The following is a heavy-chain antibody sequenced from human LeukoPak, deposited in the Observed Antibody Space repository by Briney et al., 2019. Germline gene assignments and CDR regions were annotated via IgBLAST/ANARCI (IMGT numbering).Heavy chain of an antibody. V-gene: IGHV4-39*07. D-gene: IGHD2-15*01. CDR3: ARGGDIVVVVAGVAFDI. CDR2: IYYSGST. J-gene: IGHJ3*02. CDR1: GGSISSRSYY. Sequence: SETLSLTCTVSGGSISSRSYYWGWIRQPPGKGLEWIGSIYYSGSTYYNPSLKSRVTISVDTSKNQFSLKLSSVTAADTAVYYCARGGDIVVVVAGVAFDIWGQGTMVTVSS.